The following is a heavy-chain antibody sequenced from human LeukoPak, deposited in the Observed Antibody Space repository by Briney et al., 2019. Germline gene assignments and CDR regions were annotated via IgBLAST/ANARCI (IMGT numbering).Heavy chain of an antibody. J-gene: IGHJ4*02. CDR2: ISSSSSYI. V-gene: IGHV3-21*01. CDR1: GFTFSSYS. D-gene: IGHD5-18*01. CDR3: ARDVDTATVTKY. Sequence: GGSLRLSCAASGFTFSSYSMNWVRQAPGKGLEWVSSISSSSSYIYYADSVKGRFTISRDNAKNSLYLQMNSLRAEDTAVYYCARDVDTATVTKYWGQGTLVTVSS.